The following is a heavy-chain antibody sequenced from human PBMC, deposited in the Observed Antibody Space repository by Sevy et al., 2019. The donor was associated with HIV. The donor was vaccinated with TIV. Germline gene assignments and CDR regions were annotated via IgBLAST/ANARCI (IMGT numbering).Heavy chain of an antibody. CDR1: GFAFSSKT. CDR3: VIPEYYDDVWGSDARPSFDY. J-gene: IGHJ4*02. Sequence: GGSLRLSCSASGFAFSSKTLLWVRQAPGQGLEFVSAVSSNGGSTYYADSVKGRFTISRDSSKSTLYLQMSSLRTEDTAVYYCVIPEYYDDVWGSDARPSFDYWGQGTLVTVSS. CDR2: VSSNGGST. V-gene: IGHV3-64D*06. D-gene: IGHD3-16*01.